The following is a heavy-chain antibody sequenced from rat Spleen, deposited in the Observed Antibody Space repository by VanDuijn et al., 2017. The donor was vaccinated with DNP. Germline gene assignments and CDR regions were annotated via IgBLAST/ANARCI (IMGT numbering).Heavy chain of an antibody. J-gene: IGHJ4*01. CDR2: ISTSGGST. Sequence: EVQLVESGGGLVQPGRSLKLSCAASGFTFSNYDMAWVRQAPTKGLEWVASISTSGGSTYYRESVKGRFTVSRDNAKSTLYLQMDSLRSEDTATYYCARHQVRFSYAMDAWGQGTSVTVSS. CDR3: ARHQVRFSYAMDA. CDR1: GFTFSNYD. V-gene: IGHV5-25*01. D-gene: IGHD1-5*01.